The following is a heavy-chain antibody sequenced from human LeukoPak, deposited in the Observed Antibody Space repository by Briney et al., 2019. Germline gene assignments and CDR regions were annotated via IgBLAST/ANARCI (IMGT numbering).Heavy chain of an antibody. CDR1: GGTFSSYA. J-gene: IGHJ4*02. CDR3: ARVDYYGSGSYYNFDY. CDR2: IIPIFGTA. Sequence: ASVKVSCKASGGTFSSYAISWVRQAPGQGLEWMGGIIPIFGTANYAQKFQGRVTITADKSTSTAYMELSSLRSEDTAVYYCARVDYYGSGSYYNFDYWGQGTLVTVSS. D-gene: IGHD3-10*01. V-gene: IGHV1-69*06.